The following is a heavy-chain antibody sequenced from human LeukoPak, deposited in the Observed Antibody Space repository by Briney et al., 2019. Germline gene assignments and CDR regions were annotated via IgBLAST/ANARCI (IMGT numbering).Heavy chain of an antibody. CDR3: AKVVYGSWRLPFDH. V-gene: IGHV1-24*01. Sequence: ASVKVSCKVSGYTLTELSMHWVRQAPGKGLEWMGGFDPEDGETIYAQKFQGRVTMTEDTSTDTAYMELSSLRSEDTAVYYCAKVVYGSWRLPFDHWGQGTLVTVSS. CDR2: FDPEDGET. CDR1: GYTLTELS. J-gene: IGHJ4*02. D-gene: IGHD2-15*01.